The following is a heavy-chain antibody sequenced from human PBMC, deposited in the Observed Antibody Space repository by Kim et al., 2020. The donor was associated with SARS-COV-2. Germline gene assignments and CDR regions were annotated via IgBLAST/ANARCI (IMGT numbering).Heavy chain of an antibody. V-gene: IGHV4-30-2*05. D-gene: IGHD4-17*01. J-gene: IGHJ4*02. CDR3: ARGTTTVVTGGDY. Sequence: SNPALKRRVTIPVDTSKNQFSLKLSSVPAADTAVYYCARGTTTVVTGGDYWGQGTLVTVSS.